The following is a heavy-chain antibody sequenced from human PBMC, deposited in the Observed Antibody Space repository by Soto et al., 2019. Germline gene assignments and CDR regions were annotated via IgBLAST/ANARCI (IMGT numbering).Heavy chain of an antibody. V-gene: IGHV3-23*01. D-gene: IGHD3-10*01. CDR2: ISNTGGST. Sequence: GGSLRISCAASGFTFSSYAMSWVRQAPGKGLEWVSIISNTGGSTLDADSVKGRFTISRDNSKNTLYLQMNSLRVEDAALYYCVRGGHGSGSYLGSSWGQGILVTVSS. CDR1: GFTFSSYA. J-gene: IGHJ5*02. CDR3: VRGGHGSGSYLGSS.